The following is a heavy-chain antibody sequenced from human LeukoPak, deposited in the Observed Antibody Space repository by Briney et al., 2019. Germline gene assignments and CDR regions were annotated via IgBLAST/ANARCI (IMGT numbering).Heavy chain of an antibody. Sequence: ASVKVSCKASGYTFTSYVISWVRQAPGQGLEWMGWISAYNGNTNYAQKLQGRVTMTTDTSTSTAYMELRSLRSDDTAVYYCARVRYSGSYFDYWGQGTLVTVSS. V-gene: IGHV1-18*01. CDR2: ISAYNGNT. D-gene: IGHD1-26*01. J-gene: IGHJ4*02. CDR3: ARVRYSGSYFDY. CDR1: GYTFTSYV.